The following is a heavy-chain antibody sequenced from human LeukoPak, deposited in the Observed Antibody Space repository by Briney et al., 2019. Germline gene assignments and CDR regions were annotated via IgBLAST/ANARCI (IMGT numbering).Heavy chain of an antibody. CDR3: ARDLRIQDAFDI. V-gene: IGHV4-61*01. D-gene: IGHD3-16*01. Sequence: SETLSLTCTVSGGSVSSGSYYWSWIRQPPGKGLEWIGYIYYSGSTNYNPSLKSRVTISVDTSKNQFSLKLSSVTADTAVYYCARDLRIQDAFDIWGQGTMVTVSS. CDR1: GGSVSSGSYY. CDR2: IYYSGST. J-gene: IGHJ3*02.